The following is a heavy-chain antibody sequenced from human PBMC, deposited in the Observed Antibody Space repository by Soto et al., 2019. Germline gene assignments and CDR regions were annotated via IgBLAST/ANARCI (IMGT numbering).Heavy chain of an antibody. Sequence: GESLKISCKTSGYSFISYWVAWVRQKPGKGLEWMGTFYPGDSTSRYSPSFQGQVTISADKSISTAYLQWSSLKASDTAMYYCARHNYYGMDVWGQGTTVTVSS. J-gene: IGHJ6*02. CDR2: FYPGDSTS. CDR1: GYSFISYW. CDR3: ARHNYYGMDV. V-gene: IGHV5-51*01.